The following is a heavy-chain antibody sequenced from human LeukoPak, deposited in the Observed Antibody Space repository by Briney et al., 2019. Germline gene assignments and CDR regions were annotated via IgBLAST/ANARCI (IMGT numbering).Heavy chain of an antibody. CDR1: GFTISDYW. V-gene: IGHV3-7*01. Sequence: GGSLRLSCAASGFTISDYWMTWVRQAPGKGLEWVANIKHDGSEKTYVDSVMGRFTISRDNAKNSIFLQMNSLRVEDMAMYYCVRDGGTDWFDPWGQGNPVPVSS. D-gene: IGHD3-16*01. CDR2: IKHDGSEK. J-gene: IGHJ5*02. CDR3: VRDGGTDWFDP.